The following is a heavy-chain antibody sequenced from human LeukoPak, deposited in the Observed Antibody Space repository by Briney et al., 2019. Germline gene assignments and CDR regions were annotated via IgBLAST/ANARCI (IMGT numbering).Heavy chain of an antibody. D-gene: IGHD1-14*01. Sequence: PGGSLRLSCAASGFTFSHHWMHWVRQAPGKGLVWVSHISSDESSTTYADSVKGRFTISRDNRKNTLYLQMNSLRVEDTAMYYCTRNPDGRYWFDPWGQGTLVTVSS. J-gene: IGHJ5*02. CDR3: TRNPDGRYWFDP. CDR1: GFTFSHHW. CDR2: ISSDESST. V-gene: IGHV3-74*01.